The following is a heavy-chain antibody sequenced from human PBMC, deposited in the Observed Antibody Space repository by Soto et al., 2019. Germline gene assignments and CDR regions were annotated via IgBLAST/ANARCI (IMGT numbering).Heavy chain of an antibody. J-gene: IGHJ4*02. CDR1: GGSISGSSYY. CDR2: VYYTGST. V-gene: IGHV4-39*02. Sequence: PSETLSLTCSVSGGSISGSSYYWGWIRQPPGQGLEWIGSVYYTGSTYYDPSLKSRVTISLDASKNQFSLKLSSLTAADTAVYYCARETYSSGWYYFDYWGQGTLVTVSS. D-gene: IGHD6-19*01. CDR3: ARETYSSGWYYFDY.